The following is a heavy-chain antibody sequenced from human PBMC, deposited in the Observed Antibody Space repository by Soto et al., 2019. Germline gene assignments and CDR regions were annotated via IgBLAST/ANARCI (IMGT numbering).Heavy chain of an antibody. CDR3: ARDIQYYYGSGDPNWFDP. CDR2: IIPILGIA. Sequence: QVQLVQSGAEVKKPGSSVKVSCKASGGTFSSYTISWVRQAPGQGLEWMGGIIPILGIANYAQKFQGRVTITADKSTNTAYMELSSLRSEDTAVYYCARDIQYYYGSGDPNWFDPWGQGTLVTVSS. J-gene: IGHJ5*02. CDR1: GGTFSSYT. V-gene: IGHV1-69*08. D-gene: IGHD3-10*01.